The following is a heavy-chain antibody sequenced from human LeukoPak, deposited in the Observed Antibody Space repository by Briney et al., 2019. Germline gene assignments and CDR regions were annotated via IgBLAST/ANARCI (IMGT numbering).Heavy chain of an antibody. CDR3: ARVSRVYDFWSDPESKAFDY. D-gene: IGHD3-3*01. J-gene: IGHJ4*02. V-gene: IGHV1-69*13. CDR2: IIPIFGTA. CDR1: GGTFSSYA. Sequence: GASVKVSCKASGGTFSSYAISWVRQAPGQGLEWMGGIIPIFGTANYARKFQGRVTITADESTSTAYMELSSLRSEDTAVYYCARVSRVYDFWSDPESKAFDYWGQGTLVTVSS.